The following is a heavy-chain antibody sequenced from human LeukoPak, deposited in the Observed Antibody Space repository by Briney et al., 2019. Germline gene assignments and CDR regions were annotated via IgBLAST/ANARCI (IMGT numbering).Heavy chain of an antibody. CDR2: ISVSGDST. CDR3: AKDGGEYYDILTGYYPRLYYMDV. D-gene: IGHD3-9*01. J-gene: IGHJ6*03. CDR1: GFTFSSYW. Sequence: GGSLRLSCAASGFTFSSYWMHWVRQAPGKGLVWVSIISVSGDSTYYADSVKGRFTISRDNSKNTLYLQMNSLRAEDTAVYYCAKDGGEYYDILTGYYPRLYYMDVWGKGTTVTISS. V-gene: IGHV3-23*01.